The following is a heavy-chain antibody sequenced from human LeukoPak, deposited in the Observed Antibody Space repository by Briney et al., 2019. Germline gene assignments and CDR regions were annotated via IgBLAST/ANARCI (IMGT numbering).Heavy chain of an antibody. J-gene: IGHJ4*02. CDR1: GFTFSNYY. CDR2: IKQDGSAK. V-gene: IGHV3-7*01. D-gene: IGHD2-8*01. Sequence: PGGSLRLSCAASGFTFSNYYMSWVRQPPGKGLEWVANIKQDGSAKYYVGSVKGRFTISRDNAKNSLYLQMNSLTAEDTAVYYCARDLIGKKAFDYWGQGTLVTVSS. CDR3: ARDLIGKKAFDY.